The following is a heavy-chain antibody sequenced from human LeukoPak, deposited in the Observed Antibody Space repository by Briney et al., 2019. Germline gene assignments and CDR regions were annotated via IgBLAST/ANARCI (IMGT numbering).Heavy chain of an antibody. CDR2: ISYDGSNK. D-gene: IGHD6-13*01. V-gene: IGHV3-30*18. CDR3: AKPYSSTYYYYGMDV. Sequence: PGGSLRLSCAASGFTFSSYGMHWVRQAPGKGLEWVAVISYDGSNKYYADSVKGRFTISRDNSKNTLYLQMNSLRAEDTAVYCCAKPYSSTYYYYGMDVWGQGTTVTVSS. J-gene: IGHJ6*02. CDR1: GFTFSSYG.